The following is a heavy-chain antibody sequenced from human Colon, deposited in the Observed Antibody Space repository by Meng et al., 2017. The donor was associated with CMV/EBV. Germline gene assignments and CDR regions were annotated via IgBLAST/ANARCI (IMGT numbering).Heavy chain of an antibody. D-gene: IGHD3-10*01. V-gene: IGHV4-4*07. CDR3: ARDSNLSGLAY. CDR1: GASITSYY. CDR2: VYISGNT. Sequence: REPGPALVKPPEPRSRPCTASGASITSYYWSWIRRPAGKGLEWIGRVYISGNTNYNPSLKSRVTMSIDTSKNQLSLNIRSVTAADTAVYYCARDSNLSGLAYWGQGTLVTVSS. J-gene: IGHJ4*02.